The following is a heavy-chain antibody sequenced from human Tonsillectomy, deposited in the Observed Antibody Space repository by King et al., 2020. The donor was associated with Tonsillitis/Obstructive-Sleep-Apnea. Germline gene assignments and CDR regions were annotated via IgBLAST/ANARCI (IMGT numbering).Heavy chain of an antibody. CDR3: ARDSMSHYYDSSAYYAFAY. CDR1: GYTFSSYG. V-gene: IGHV1-18*01. Sequence: QLVQSGAEVKKPGASVKVSCKASGYTFSSYGISWVRQAPGQGLEWMGWISPYNGDTNYAQKLQGRVTMTTGTSTSTAYMGLRSLRSDDTAVYYCARDSMSHYYDSSAYYAFAYWGQGTLVTVSS. D-gene: IGHD3-22*01. J-gene: IGHJ4*02. CDR2: ISPYNGDT.